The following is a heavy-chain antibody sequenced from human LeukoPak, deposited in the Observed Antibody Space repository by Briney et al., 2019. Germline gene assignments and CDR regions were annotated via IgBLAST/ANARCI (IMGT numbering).Heavy chain of an antibody. CDR1: GGSISSYY. CDR3: ARGEFRSNWNCRSQANWFDP. CDR2: IYTSGST. D-gene: IGHD1-7*01. J-gene: IGHJ5*02. V-gene: IGHV4-4*07. Sequence: SETLSLTCTVSGGSISSYYWSWIRQPAGKGLEWIGRIYTSGSTNYNPSLKSRVTISVDKSKNQFSLKLSSVTAADTAVYYCARGEFRSNWNCRSQANWFDPWGQGTLVTVSS.